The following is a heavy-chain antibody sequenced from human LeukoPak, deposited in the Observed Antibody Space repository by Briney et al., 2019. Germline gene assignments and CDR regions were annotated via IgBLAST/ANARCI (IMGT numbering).Heavy chain of an antibody. CDR2: IRDRGEA. V-gene: IGHV3-66*03. CDR1: GFRVSDYY. D-gene: IGHD3/OR15-3a*01. CDR3: ARDRAALQDWVEFDP. J-gene: IGHJ5*02. Sequence: GGSLRLSCAVSGFRVSDYYMSWVSQAPGKGLEWVGLIRDRGEAFYADFVRGRFAISRDESENTLYLQMNSLRVEDTAVYFCARDRAALQDWVEFDPWGQGTPVIVSS.